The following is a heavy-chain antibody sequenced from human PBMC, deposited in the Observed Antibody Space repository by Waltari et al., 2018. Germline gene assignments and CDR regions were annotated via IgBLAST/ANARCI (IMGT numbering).Heavy chain of an antibody. CDR2: IYYSGRT. CDR1: NASITSGVYF. V-gene: IGHV4-39*01. J-gene: IGHJ4*02. D-gene: IGHD3-22*01. CDR3: VRQAPDSSGFFPNYFDS. Sequence: QLQLNMSGPGLVKPSETLSLTCAVSNASITSGVYFWGWIRQPPGKGLECVGVIYYSGRTFYNPPPKSRVTISVEKSKILFSRRLRSVTAADTAVYYCVRQAPDSSGFFPNYFDSWGQGTLVTVSS.